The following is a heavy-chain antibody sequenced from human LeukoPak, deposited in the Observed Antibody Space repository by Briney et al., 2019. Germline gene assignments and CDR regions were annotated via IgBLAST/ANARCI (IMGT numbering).Heavy chain of an antibody. CDR1: GYTFTSYY. V-gene: IGHV1-46*01. D-gene: IGHD2-15*01. Sequence: GASVKVSCKASGYTFTSYYMHWVRQAPGQGLEWMGIINPSGGSTSYAQKFQGRVTMTRDTSTSTAYMELSSLRSEDTAMYYCARQPNPNPLDIVVVVAATDPYYYYGMDVWGQGTTVTVSS. J-gene: IGHJ6*02. CDR2: INPSGGST. CDR3: ARQPNPNPLDIVVVVAATDPYYYYGMDV.